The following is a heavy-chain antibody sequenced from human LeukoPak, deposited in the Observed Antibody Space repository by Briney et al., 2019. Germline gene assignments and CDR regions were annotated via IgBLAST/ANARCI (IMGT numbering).Heavy chain of an antibody. J-gene: IGHJ4*02. CDR1: GGSISSSSYY. V-gene: IGHV4-39*07. CDR3: ARGRKYTSGYRVAELGSGYSDY. D-gene: IGHD5-18*01. Sequence: SETLSLTCTVSGGSISSSSYYWGWIRQPPGKGLEWIGNIYYSGSTYYNASLKSRVTISVDTSNTHFYLKLSSVSAAATAVYYCARGRKYTSGYRVAELGSGYSDYWGQGTLVTVSS. CDR2: IYYSGST.